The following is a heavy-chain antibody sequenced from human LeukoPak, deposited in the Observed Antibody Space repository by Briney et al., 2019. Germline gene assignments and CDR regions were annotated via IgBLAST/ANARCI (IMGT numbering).Heavy chain of an antibody. CDR1: GYTFTSYG. J-gene: IGHJ4*02. Sequence: WASVKVSCTASGYTFTSYGISWVRQAPGQGLEWLGWISAYNGNTNYAQKLQGRVTMTTDTSTSTAYMELRSLRTDDTAVYYCARDERAVADTLGKYYWGQGTLVTVSS. CDR2: ISAYNGNT. V-gene: IGHV1-18*01. D-gene: IGHD6-19*01. CDR3: ARDERAVADTLGKYY.